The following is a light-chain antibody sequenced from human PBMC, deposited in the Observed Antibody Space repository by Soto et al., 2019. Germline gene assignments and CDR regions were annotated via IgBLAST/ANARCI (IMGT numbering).Light chain of an antibody. Sequence: EIGLTQSPGTLSLSPGERATLSCRTSQSISSSYLAWYQQRPGQAPRLLIYGASSRATGIPDRFSGSGSGTDFTLTISRLEPEDFALYYCQQYGNSPRGFTFGPGPKVDIK. J-gene: IGKJ3*01. CDR2: GAS. CDR1: QSISSSY. V-gene: IGKV3-20*01. CDR3: QQYGNSPRGFT.